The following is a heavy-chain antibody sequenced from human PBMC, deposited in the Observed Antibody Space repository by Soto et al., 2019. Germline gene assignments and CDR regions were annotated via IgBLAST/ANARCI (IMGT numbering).Heavy chain of an antibody. CDR3: VKEYYAVSGGLGGLHAFDF. CDR1: GFAFDDYA. V-gene: IGHV3-9*01. Sequence: EVQLVESGGGLVQPGRSLRLSCAASGFAFDDYAMHWVRQPPGKGLEWVSRISWNSDYIAYGVSVKGRFTVSRDNAKNSLFLQMDSLRAEDTALYYWVKEYYAVSGGLGGLHAFDFWGQGTVVNVSS. J-gene: IGHJ3*01. D-gene: IGHD3-22*01. CDR2: ISWNSDYI.